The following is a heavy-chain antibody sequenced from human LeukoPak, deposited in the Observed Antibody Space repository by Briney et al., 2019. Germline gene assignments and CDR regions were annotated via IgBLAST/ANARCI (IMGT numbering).Heavy chain of an antibody. Sequence: GASVKVSCKASGYTFTSYYMHWVRQAPGQGLEWMGIINPSGGSTSYAQKFQGRVTMTRDMSTSTVYMELSSLRSEDTAVYYRARTADSSGYHYTYYFDYWGQGTLVTVSS. J-gene: IGHJ4*02. CDR2: INPSGGST. V-gene: IGHV1-46*01. D-gene: IGHD3-22*01. CDR1: GYTFTSYY. CDR3: ARTADSSGYHYTYYFDY.